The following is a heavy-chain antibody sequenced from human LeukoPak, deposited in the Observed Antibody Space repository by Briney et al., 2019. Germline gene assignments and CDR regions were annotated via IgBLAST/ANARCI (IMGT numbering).Heavy chain of an antibody. D-gene: IGHD3-10*01. V-gene: IGHV4-34*01. Sequence: SETLSLTCAVYGGSFSGYYWSWIRQPPGKGLEWIGEINHSGSTNYNPSLESRVTISVDTSKNQFSLKLSSVTAADTAVYYCARRVTGGVWFGDRNTRYYYYYMDVWGKGTTVTVSS. CDR1: GGSFSGYY. J-gene: IGHJ6*03. CDR2: INHSGST. CDR3: ARRVTGGVWFGDRNTRYYYYYMDV.